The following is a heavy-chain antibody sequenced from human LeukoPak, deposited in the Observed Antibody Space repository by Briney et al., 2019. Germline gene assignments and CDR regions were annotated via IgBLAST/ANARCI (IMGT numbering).Heavy chain of an antibody. Sequence: GESLKISCKGVGYNFINYWIGWVRQMPGKGLGWMGIIYPGDSDTTYSPSFQGQVTISADKSISTAYLQWSSLKASDTAMYYCAKREYYSGSGSSDAFDIWGQGTMVTV. CDR2: IYPGDSDT. J-gene: IGHJ3*02. V-gene: IGHV5-51*01. CDR3: AKREYYSGSGSSDAFDI. D-gene: IGHD3-10*01. CDR1: GYNFINYW.